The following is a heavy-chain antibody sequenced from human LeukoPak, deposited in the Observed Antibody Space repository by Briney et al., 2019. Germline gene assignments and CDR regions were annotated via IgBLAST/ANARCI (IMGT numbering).Heavy chain of an antibody. CDR1: GYTFSTNN. CDR2: ISGRGIST. V-gene: IGHV3-23*01. J-gene: IGHJ4*02. D-gene: IGHD1-1*01. Sequence: GGSLRLSCAASGYTFSTNNMNWGRQAPGKGGEGVSAISGRGISTDYADSVKGRDTISRDNSKNTLYLQMNSLRAEDTAVYYCAKGTYWNEDSWGQGTLVTVSS. CDR3: AKGTYWNEDS.